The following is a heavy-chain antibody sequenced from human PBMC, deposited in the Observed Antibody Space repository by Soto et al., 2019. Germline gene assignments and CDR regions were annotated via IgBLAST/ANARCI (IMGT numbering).Heavy chain of an antibody. CDR3: ARSDFWSGYYTDY. CDR1: GGSISSYY. V-gene: IGHV4-59*08. Sequence: SETLSLTCTVSGGSISSYYWSWIRQPPGKGLEWIGYIYYTGNTYYNPSLKSRVTISVDTSKNQFSLKLSSVTAADTAVYYCARSDFWSGYYTDYWGQGTLVTVSS. D-gene: IGHD3-3*01. CDR2: IYYTGNT. J-gene: IGHJ4*02.